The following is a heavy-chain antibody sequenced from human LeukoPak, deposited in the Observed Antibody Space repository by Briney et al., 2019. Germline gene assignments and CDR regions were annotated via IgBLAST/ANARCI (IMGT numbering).Heavy chain of an antibody. CDR3: ARDVESTTSPWFDP. CDR2: IYYSGST. J-gene: IGHJ5*02. V-gene: IGHV4-39*07. D-gene: IGHD1-14*01. CDR1: GGSISSSSCY. Sequence: SETLSLTCTVSGGSISSSSCYWGWIRQPPGKGLEWIGSIYYSGSTYYNPSLKSRATIPVDTSKNQFSLKLSSVTAADTAVYYCARDVESTTSPWFDPWGQGTLVTVSS.